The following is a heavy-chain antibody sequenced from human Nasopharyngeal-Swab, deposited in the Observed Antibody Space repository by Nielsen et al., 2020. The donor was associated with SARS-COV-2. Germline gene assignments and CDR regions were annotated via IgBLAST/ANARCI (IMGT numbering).Heavy chain of an antibody. D-gene: IGHD2-21*02. V-gene: IGHV3-30*03. CDR2: ISDDGSNK. J-gene: IGHJ4*01. CDR3: ARDIGSYCGGDCSSPFDY. Sequence: VCQAPGKGLDCVAIISDDGSNKYYADSVKGRFTISRDNSKNTLYLQMNSLGTEDTAVYYCARDIGSYCGGDCSSPFDYWGQGTLVTVSS.